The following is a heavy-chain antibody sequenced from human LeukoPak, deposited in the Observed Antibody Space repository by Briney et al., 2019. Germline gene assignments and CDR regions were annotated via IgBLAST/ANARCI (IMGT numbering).Heavy chain of an antibody. D-gene: IGHD3-10*01. Sequence: ASVKVSCKASGYTFTGYYMHWVRQATGQVLEWMGWMNPNSGNTGYAQKFQGRVTITRNTSISTAYMELSSLRSEDTAVYYCARGFYGSGSYYTDYWGQGTLVTVSS. CDR3: ARGFYGSGSYYTDY. V-gene: IGHV1-8*03. CDR2: MNPNSGNT. J-gene: IGHJ4*02. CDR1: GYTFTGYY.